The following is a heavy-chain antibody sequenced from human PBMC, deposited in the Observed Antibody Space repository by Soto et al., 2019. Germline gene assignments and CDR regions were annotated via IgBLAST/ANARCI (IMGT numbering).Heavy chain of an antibody. CDR2: IYYSGST. V-gene: IGHV4-30-4*01. Sequence: SETLSLTCTFSCGSIISGDYYWSWIRQPPGKGLEWIGYIYYSGSTYYNPSLKSRVTISVDTSKNQFSLKLSSVTAADTAVYYCARVRLPGYCSGGSCYSAAFDIWGQGTMVTVSS. CDR1: CGSIISGDYY. CDR3: ARVRLPGYCSGGSCYSAAFDI. J-gene: IGHJ3*02. D-gene: IGHD2-15*01.